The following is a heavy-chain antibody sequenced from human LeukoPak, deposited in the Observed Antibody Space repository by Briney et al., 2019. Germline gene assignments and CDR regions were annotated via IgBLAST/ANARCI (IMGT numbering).Heavy chain of an antibody. CDR3: ARDWYCSSTSCYWAYFDY. V-gene: IGHV1-18*01. CDR1: GDTFTSYG. J-gene: IGHJ4*02. D-gene: IGHD2-2*01. CDR2: ISAYNGNT. Sequence: ASVKVSCKASGDTFTSYGISWVRQAPGQGLEWMGWISAYNGNTNYAQKLQGRVTMTTDTSTSTAYMELRSLRSDDTAVYYCARDWYCSSTSCYWAYFDYWGQGTLVTVSS.